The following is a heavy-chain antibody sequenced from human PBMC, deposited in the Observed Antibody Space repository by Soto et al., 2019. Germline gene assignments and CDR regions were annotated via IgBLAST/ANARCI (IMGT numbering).Heavy chain of an antibody. J-gene: IGHJ4*02. D-gene: IGHD4-17*01. V-gene: IGHV3-23*01. CDR1: GFTFSSYA. Sequence: GGSLRLSCAASGFTFSSYAMSWVRQAPGKGLEWVSAISGSGGSTYYADSVKGRFTISRDNSKNTLYLQMNSLRAEDTAVYYCAKLSGFDYALNLDYWGQGTLVTVSS. CDR2: ISGSGGST. CDR3: AKLSGFDYALNLDY.